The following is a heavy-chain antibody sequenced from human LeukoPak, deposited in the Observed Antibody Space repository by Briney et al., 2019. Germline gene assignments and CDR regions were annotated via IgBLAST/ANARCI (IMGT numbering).Heavy chain of an antibody. CDR2: IIPISGTP. CDR3: ARGPYGVYSGDYYYYYMDV. J-gene: IGHJ6*03. V-gene: IGHV1-69*13. Sequence: EASVKVSCKASGGTFSSYAINWVRQAPGQGLEWMGGIIPISGTPNYAQKFQGRVTITADESTSTAYMELSSLRSDDTAVYYCARGPYGVYSGDYYYYYMDVWGKGTTVTISS. D-gene: IGHD4-17*01. CDR1: GGTFSSYA.